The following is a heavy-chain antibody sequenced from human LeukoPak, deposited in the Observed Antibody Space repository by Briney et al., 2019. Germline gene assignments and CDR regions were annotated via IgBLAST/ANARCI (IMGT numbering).Heavy chain of an antibody. D-gene: IGHD1-14*01. Sequence: ASVKVSCKASGYTFTSYAITWVRQAPGQGLEWMGWISPYNGNTHYAQNLQGRVTVTTDTSTSTAYMELRSLRSDDTAVYYCVRRTPGAGTQKLDYWGQGTLVTVSS. J-gene: IGHJ4*02. CDR1: GYTFTSYA. CDR3: VRRTPGAGTQKLDY. CDR2: ISPYNGNT. V-gene: IGHV1-18*01.